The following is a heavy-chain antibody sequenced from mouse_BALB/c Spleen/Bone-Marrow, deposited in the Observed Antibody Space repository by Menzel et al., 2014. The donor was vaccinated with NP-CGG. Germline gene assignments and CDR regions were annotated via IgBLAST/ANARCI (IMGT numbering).Heavy chain of an antibody. CDR2: IDPANGNT. J-gene: IGHJ2*01. CDR1: GFNIKDTY. D-gene: IGHD2-12*01. CDR3: ANYNYGYYFDS. V-gene: IGHV14-3*02. Sequence: VQLQQSGAELVKPGASVKLSCTASGFNIKDTYMHWVKQRPEQGLEWIGRIDPANGNTKYDPKFQGKATITADTSSNTAYLQLSSLTSEDTAVYYCANYNYGYYFDSWGQGTTLTVSS.